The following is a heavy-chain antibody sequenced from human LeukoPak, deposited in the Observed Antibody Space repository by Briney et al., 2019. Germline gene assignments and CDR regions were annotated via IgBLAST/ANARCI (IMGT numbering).Heavy chain of an antibody. V-gene: IGHV3-48*01. Sequence: PGGSLRLSCAASGFTFSSYSMNWVRQAPGKGLEWVSYISSSSSTIFYADSVKGRFTISRDNAKNSLYLQMNSLRAEDTAVYYCARGNGQWLVLVYFDYWGQGTLVTVSS. J-gene: IGHJ4*02. CDR2: ISSSSSTI. CDR1: GFTFSSYS. D-gene: IGHD6-19*01. CDR3: ARGNGQWLVLVYFDY.